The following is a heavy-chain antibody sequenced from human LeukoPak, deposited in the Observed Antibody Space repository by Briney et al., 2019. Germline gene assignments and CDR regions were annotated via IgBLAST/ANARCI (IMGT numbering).Heavy chain of an antibody. CDR1: RHTFTVYH. CDR3: ALVTSGNWWFVP. D-gene: IGHD2-21*02. V-gene: IGHV1-2*02. CDR2: INPDSGVT. J-gene: IGHJ5*02. Sequence: ASVKVTCKASRHTFTVYHVHWVRQAPGQGLEWMGWINPDSGVTNYAQNLQARVTMTRDTSISTVFLDLSSLRSDDTAVYYCALVTSGNWWFVPWGQGTLVTVSS.